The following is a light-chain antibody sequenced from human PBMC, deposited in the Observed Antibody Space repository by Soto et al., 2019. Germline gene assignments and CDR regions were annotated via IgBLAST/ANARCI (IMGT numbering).Light chain of an antibody. Sequence: EIVMTQSPDTLSVSPGETATLSCRASQSLSSNLAWYQQKLGQAPRLLIYGASTRATGLPARFSGSGSGTEFTLTISSLQSEDFAVYFCQQYNDLPLTFGGGTKVDIK. CDR2: GAS. V-gene: IGKV3-15*01. CDR1: QSLSSN. CDR3: QQYNDLPLT. J-gene: IGKJ4*01.